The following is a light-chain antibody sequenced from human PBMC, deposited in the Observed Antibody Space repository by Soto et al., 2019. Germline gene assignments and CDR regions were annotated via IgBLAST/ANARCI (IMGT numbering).Light chain of an antibody. J-gene: IGLJ3*02. CDR3: QCYDTSLSARV. CDR2: DNN. Sequence: QSALTQPPSVSGAPGQRVTISCTGSSSNIGTNWHVHWYQQLPGIAPKLLIYDNNNRPSGVPNRFSGSKSGTSASLVITGLQAEDEAAYYCQCYDTSLSARVFGGGTQLTVL. CDR1: SSNIGTNWH. V-gene: IGLV1-40*01.